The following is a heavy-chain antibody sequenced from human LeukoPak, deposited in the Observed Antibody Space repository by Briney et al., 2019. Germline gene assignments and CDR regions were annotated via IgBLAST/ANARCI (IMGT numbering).Heavy chain of an antibody. CDR2: INHSGST. CDR3: ARDAIGPYDYVWGSYRFTRSYFDY. J-gene: IGHJ4*02. Sequence: SETLSLTCAVYGGSFSGYYWSWIRQPPGKGLEWIGEINHSGSTSYNPSLKSRVTISVDTSKNQFSLKLSSVTAADTAVYYCARDAIGPYDYVWGSYRFTRSYFDYWGQGTLVTVSS. V-gene: IGHV4-34*01. CDR1: GGSFSGYY. D-gene: IGHD3-16*02.